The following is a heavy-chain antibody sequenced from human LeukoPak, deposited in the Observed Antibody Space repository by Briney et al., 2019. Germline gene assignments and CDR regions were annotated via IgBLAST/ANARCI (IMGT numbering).Heavy chain of an antibody. V-gene: IGHV3-30*18. CDR1: GFTFSSYA. D-gene: IGHD5-18*01. Sequence: PGGSLRLSCAAFGFTFSSYAMHWVRQSLGKGLEWVAVMSYDGFNKYYADSVKGRFTISRDNSKNTLYLQMNSLRAEDTAVYYCAKTKGYSYGYYFDYWGQGTLVTVSS. CDR2: MSYDGFNK. J-gene: IGHJ4*02. CDR3: AKTKGYSYGYYFDY.